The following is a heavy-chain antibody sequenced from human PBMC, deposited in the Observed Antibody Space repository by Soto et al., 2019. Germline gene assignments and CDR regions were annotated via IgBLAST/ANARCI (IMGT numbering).Heavy chain of an antibody. CDR1: GFTFSSYW. CDR2: IKQDGSEK. CDR3: ARGPSGYWDDAFDI. V-gene: IGHV3-7*01. D-gene: IGHD3-22*01. Sequence: EVQLVESGGGLVQPGGSLRLSCAASGFTFSSYWMSWVRQAPGKGLEWVANIKQDGSEKYYVDSVKGRFTSSRDNAKNSLYLQMNSLRAEDTAVYYCARGPSGYWDDAFDIWGQGTMVTVSS. J-gene: IGHJ3*02.